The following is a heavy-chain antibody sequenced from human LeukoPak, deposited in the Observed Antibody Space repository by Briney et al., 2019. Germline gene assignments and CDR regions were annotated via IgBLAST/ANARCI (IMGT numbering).Heavy chain of an antibody. CDR3: GRLNTDWGFLFDS. J-gene: IGHJ4*02. V-gene: IGHV4-39*01. D-gene: IGHD3-16*01. CDR1: GDSITRNTYH. CDR2: IYYSGSI. Sequence: KSSETLSLTCIVSGDSITRNTYHWGWVRQPLGKGLEWIGTIYYSGSIYYNQSLRGRVALSVDTSKNQFSLKLTSVTAADTAVYYCGRLNTDWGFLFDSWGQGTLVTVFS.